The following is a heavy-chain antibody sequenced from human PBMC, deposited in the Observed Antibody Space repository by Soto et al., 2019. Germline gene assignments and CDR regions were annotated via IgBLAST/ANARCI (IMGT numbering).Heavy chain of an antibody. CDR1: GYTFTSYG. CDR3: ARDIYCSSTSCYGNWFDP. J-gene: IGHJ5*01. V-gene: IGHV1-18*01. D-gene: IGHD2-2*01. Sequence: ASVKVSCKASGYTFTSYGISWVRQAPGQGLEWMGWISAYNGNTNYAQKLQGRVTMTTDTSTSTAYMELRSLRSDDTAVYYCARDIYCSSTSCYGNWFDPWGQGTLVTVSS. CDR2: ISAYNGNT.